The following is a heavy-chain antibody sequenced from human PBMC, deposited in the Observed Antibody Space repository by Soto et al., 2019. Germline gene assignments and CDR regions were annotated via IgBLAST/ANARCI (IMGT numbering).Heavy chain of an antibody. V-gene: IGHV3-48*01. CDR2: IIRSISTI. D-gene: IGHD2-15*01. CDR3: ATALGVAVYMDV. CDR1: GFTFSSYA. J-gene: IGHJ6*03. Sequence: GGSLRLSCAASGFTFSSYAMSWVRQAPGKGLEWVSYIIRSISTIYYAASVKGRFTISRDNAKNSLSLQMNSLRAEDTAVYYCATALGVAVYMDVWGKGTTVTVSS.